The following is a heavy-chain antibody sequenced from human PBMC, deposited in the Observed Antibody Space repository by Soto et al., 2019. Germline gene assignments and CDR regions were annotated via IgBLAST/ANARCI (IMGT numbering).Heavy chain of an antibody. V-gene: IGHV4-31*03. CDR3: ARSPWSGYYGQPFDY. Sequence: SETLSLTCTVSGGSISSGGYYWSCIRQHPGKGLEWIGYIYYSGSTYYNPSLKSRVTISVDTSKNQFSLKLSSVTAADTAVYYCARSPWSGYYGQPFDYWGQGTLVTVPS. CDR1: GGSISSGGYY. CDR2: IYYSGST. D-gene: IGHD3-3*01. J-gene: IGHJ4*02.